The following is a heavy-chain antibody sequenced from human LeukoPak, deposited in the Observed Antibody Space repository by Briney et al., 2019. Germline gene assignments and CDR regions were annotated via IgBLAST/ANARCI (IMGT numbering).Heavy chain of an antibody. V-gene: IGHV3-7*04. CDR2: MKLDGSEQ. D-gene: IGHD2-15*01. Sequence: PGGSLRLSCAASGFTLRSFRMNWVRQAPGKGLQWVATMKLDGSEQYYVDPVKGRFTISRDNAKTSLYLQMNSLRAEDTAVYYCARGSDGAFDYWGQGTLVTVSS. CDR3: ARGSDGAFDY. CDR1: GFTLRSFR. J-gene: IGHJ4*02.